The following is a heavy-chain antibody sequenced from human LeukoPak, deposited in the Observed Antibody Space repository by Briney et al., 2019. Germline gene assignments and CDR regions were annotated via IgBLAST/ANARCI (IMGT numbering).Heavy chain of an antibody. CDR2: IKNDGSIT. Sequence: GGSLRLSCAASGVTFSSYWMQWVRQAPGKGLVWVSHIKNDGSITAYADSVKGRFTISRDNAKNTLYLQMNSLRAEDTAVYYCAREGSGWDYFDYWGQGTLVTVSS. CDR1: GVTFSSYW. CDR3: AREGSGWDYFDY. D-gene: IGHD6-19*01. J-gene: IGHJ4*02. V-gene: IGHV3-74*03.